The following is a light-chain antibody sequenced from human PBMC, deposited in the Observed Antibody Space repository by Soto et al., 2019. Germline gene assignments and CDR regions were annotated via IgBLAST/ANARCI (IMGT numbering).Light chain of an antibody. CDR1: SSDVGGYNY. CDR3: SSYAGSNNSV. Sequence: QSVLTQPPSASGSPGQSVTISCTGTSSDVGGYNYVSWYQQHPGKAPKLMIYEVSKRPSGVPDRFSDSKSGNTASLTVSGLQAEDEADYYCSSYAGSNNSVFGTGTKSPS. J-gene: IGLJ1*01. CDR2: EVS. V-gene: IGLV2-8*01.